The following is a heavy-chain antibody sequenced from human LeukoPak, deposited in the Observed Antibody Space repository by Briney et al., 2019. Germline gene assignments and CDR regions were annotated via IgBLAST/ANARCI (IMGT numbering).Heavy chain of an antibody. CDR1: GFTFSDYY. CDR3: ARSGQLSGYQPYYFDY. D-gene: IGHD5-12*01. Sequence: GGSLRLSCAASGFTFSDYYMSWIRQAPGKGLEWVSYISSSSSTIYYADSVKGRFTISRDNAKNSLYLQMNSLRAEDTAVYYCARSGQLSGYQPYYFDYWGQGTLVPVSS. V-gene: IGHV3-11*04. CDR2: ISSSSSTI. J-gene: IGHJ4*02.